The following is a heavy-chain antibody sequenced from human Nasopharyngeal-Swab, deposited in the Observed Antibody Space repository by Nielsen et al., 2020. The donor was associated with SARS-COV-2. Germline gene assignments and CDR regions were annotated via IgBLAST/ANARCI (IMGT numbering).Heavy chain of an antibody. CDR3: AKDNRITMIVARNHAFDI. CDR2: ISWNSGSI. D-gene: IGHD3-22*01. Sequence: SLKISCAASGFTFDDYAMHWVRQAPGKGLEWVSGISWNSGSIGYADSVKGRFTISRDNAKNSLYLQMNSLRAEDTALYYCAKDNRITMIVARNHAFDIWGQGTMVTVSS. J-gene: IGHJ3*02. V-gene: IGHV3-9*01. CDR1: GFTFDDYA.